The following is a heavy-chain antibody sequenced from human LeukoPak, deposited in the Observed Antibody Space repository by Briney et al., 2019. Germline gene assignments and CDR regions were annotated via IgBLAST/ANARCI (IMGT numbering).Heavy chain of an antibody. J-gene: IGHJ3*02. CDR2: IRYDGSNK. CDR1: GFTFSSYG. Sequence: GGSLRLSCAASGFTFSSYGMHWVRQAPGKGLEWVAFIRYDGSNKYYADSVKGRFTISRDNSKNTLYLQMNSLRSEDTAVYYCARVKRDDYGDSDAFDIWGQGTMVTVSS. V-gene: IGHV3-30*02. CDR3: ARVKRDDYGDSDAFDI. D-gene: IGHD4-17*01.